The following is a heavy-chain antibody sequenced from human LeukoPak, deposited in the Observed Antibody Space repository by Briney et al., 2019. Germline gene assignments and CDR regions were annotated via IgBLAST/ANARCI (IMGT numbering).Heavy chain of an antibody. D-gene: IGHD3-3*01. Sequence: SETLSLTCTVSGGSISSYYWSWIRQPPGKGLEWVGYIYYSGSINYNPSLKSRVTISVDTSKNQLSLKLSSVTAADTAIYYCARVDFWSGFPSAFDYWGQGTLVTVSS. CDR3: ARVDFWSGFPSAFDY. J-gene: IGHJ4*02. CDR1: GGSISSYY. CDR2: IYYSGSI. V-gene: IGHV4-59*01.